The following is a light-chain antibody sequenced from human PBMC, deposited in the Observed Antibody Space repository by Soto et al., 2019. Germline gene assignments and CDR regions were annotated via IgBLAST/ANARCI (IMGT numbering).Light chain of an antibody. CDR1: SSDVGSYNL. CDR2: EVS. V-gene: IGLV2-23*02. CDR3: CSYAGSSTV. J-gene: IGLJ1*01. Sequence: QSALTQPASVSASPGQSITISCTGTSSDVGSYNLVSWYQQHPGKAPKLMIYEVSKRPSGVSNRFSGSKSGNTASLTISGLQAEDEADYYCCSYAGSSTVYGTGTKVTVL.